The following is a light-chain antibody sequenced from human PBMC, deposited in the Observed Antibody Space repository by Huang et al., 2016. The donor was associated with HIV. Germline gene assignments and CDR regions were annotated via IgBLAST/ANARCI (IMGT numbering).Light chain of an antibody. Sequence: IVMTQSPATLSVSPGERVTVSCRANRSVSSNLAWYQQRPGQAPRRLIYGSSTRAPGIPARFSGSGSGTDCSRTISSLQSEDFALYYCQQYNNWLLSFGGGTRVDI. CDR3: QQYNNWLLS. J-gene: IGKJ4*01. CDR2: GSS. V-gene: IGKV3-15*01. CDR1: RSVSSN.